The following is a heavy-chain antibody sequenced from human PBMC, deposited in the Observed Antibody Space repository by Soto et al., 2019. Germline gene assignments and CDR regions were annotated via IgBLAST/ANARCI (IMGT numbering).Heavy chain of an antibody. J-gene: IGHJ6*02. CDR3: SRHGRDFKYLMDV. Sequence: GESLKISWKCSGYSFTSYWIGWVRQMPGKGLEWMGIIYPGDSDIRYSPSFQGQVTISAVKSISTAYLQWSSLKASDTAMYYCSRHGRDFKYLMDVRGQGTTVTVYS. CDR1: GYSFTSYW. CDR2: IYPGDSDI. V-gene: IGHV5-51*01. D-gene: IGHD2-2*02.